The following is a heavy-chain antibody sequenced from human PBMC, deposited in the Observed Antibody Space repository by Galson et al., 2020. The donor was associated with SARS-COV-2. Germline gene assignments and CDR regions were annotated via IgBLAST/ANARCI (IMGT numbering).Heavy chain of an antibody. V-gene: IGHV3-30-3*01. Sequence: GGSLRLSCAASGFTFSSYAMHWVRQAPGKGLEWVAVISYDGSNKYYADSVKGRFTISRDNSKNTLYLQMNSLRAEDTAVYYCARAVAGNYYYGMDVWGQGTMVTVSS. J-gene: IGHJ6*02. CDR2: ISYDGSNK. D-gene: IGHD6-19*01. CDR1: GFTFSSYA. CDR3: ARAVAGNYYYGMDV.